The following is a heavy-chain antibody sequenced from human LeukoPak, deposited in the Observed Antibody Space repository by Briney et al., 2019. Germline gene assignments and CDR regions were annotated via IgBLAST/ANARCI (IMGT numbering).Heavy chain of an antibody. V-gene: IGHV1-18*01. Sequence: EASVKVSCKASGYTFTSYGISWVRQAPGQGLEWMGWISAYNGNTNYAQKLQGRVTMTTDTSTSTAYMELRSLRSEDTAVYYCAGRYYYDSSGYRAAQYYFDYWGQGTLVTVSS. CDR1: GYTFTSYG. CDR3: AGRYYYDSSGYRAAQYYFDY. D-gene: IGHD3-22*01. CDR2: ISAYNGNT. J-gene: IGHJ4*02.